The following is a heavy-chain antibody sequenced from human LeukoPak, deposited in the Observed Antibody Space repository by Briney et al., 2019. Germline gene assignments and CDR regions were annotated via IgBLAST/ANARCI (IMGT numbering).Heavy chain of an antibody. V-gene: IGHV3-11*01. J-gene: IGHJ4*02. CDR1: GFTFTNHY. CDR2: MSRSGSLI. CDR3: ARVPTGYGESGDY. Sequence: GGSLRLSCTASGFTFTNHYMSWIRQAPGKGLEWISFMSRSGSLIIYADSVRGRFTASRDNDKKSVHLQMNSLTAGDSAVYYCARVPTGYGESGDYWGQGVLVSVSS. D-gene: IGHD4-17*01.